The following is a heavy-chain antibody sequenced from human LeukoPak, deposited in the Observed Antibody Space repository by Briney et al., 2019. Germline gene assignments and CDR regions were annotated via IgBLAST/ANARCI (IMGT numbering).Heavy chain of an antibody. CDR3: ARAKVRAAWPVGEFDF. Sequence: GGSLRLSCAASGFTFSSYSINCVRQAPGKGPEWISYISSSSDTIKYADSVAGRFTISRDNAKNALYLQMNSLRAEDTAVYYCARAKVRAAWPVGEFDFWGQGNLVTVSS. CDR2: ISSSSDTI. CDR1: GFTFSSYS. J-gene: IGHJ4*02. V-gene: IGHV3-48*04. D-gene: IGHD2-15*01.